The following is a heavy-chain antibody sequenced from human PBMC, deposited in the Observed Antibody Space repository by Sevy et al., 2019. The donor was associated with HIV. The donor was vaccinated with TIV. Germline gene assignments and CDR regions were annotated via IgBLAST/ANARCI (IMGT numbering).Heavy chain of an antibody. J-gene: IGHJ3*02. CDR2: ISGSGGST. CDR3: AKDRVWELGDAFDI. Sequence: GGSLRLSCAASGFTFSSYAMGWVRQAPGKGLEWVSGISGSGGSTNYADSVKGRFTISRDNSKNTLYLQMNSLRAEDTAVYYCAKDRVWELGDAFDIWGQGTMVTVSS. D-gene: IGHD1-26*01. V-gene: IGHV3-23*01. CDR1: GFTFSSYA.